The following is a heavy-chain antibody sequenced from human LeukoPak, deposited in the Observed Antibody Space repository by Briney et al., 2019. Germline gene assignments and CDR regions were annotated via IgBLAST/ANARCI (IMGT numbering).Heavy chain of an antibody. CDR2: ISGSGGST. J-gene: IGHJ2*01. V-gene: IGHV3-23*01. CDR3: AKDFGAGRPFWYFDL. Sequence: GGSLRLSCAASGFTFSSFAMSWVRQAPGKGLEWVSAISGSGGSTYYADSVKGRFTISRDNSKNTLCLQMNSLRAEDTAVYYCAKDFGAGRPFWYFDLWGRGTLVTVSS. CDR1: GFTFSSFA. D-gene: IGHD4/OR15-4a*01.